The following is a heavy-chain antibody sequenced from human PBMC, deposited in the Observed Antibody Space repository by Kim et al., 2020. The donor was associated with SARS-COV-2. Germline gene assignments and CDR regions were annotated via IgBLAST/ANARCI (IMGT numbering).Heavy chain of an antibody. V-gene: IGHV1-69*13. J-gene: IGHJ4*02. D-gene: IGHD3-10*01. CDR2: IIPIFGTA. CDR1: GGTFSSYA. CDR3: ARSVSMVRGVITYYFDY. Sequence: SVKVSCKASGGTFSSYAISWVRQAPGQGLEWMGGIIPIFGTANYAKKFQGRVTITADESTSTAYMELSSLRSEDTAVYYCARSVSMVRGVITYYFDYWGQGTLVTVSS.